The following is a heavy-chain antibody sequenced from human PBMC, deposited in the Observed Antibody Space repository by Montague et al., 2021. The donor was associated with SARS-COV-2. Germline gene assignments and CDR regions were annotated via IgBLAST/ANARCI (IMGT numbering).Heavy chain of an antibody. D-gene: IGHD2-2*02. CDR3: ARLGDGIVPSPILGLGPYYSFYYMDV. CDR2: ISQSGNT. J-gene: IGHJ6*03. CDR1: GGSFSRYY. Sequence: SETLSLTCAVSGGSFSRYYWGWIRQPPGKGLEWIGEISQSGNTKXNPSLQSRVSISLDTSRNQFSLKVSSVTAADTAIYYCARLGDGIVPSPILGLGPYYSFYYMDVWGKGTTVTVSS. V-gene: IGHV4-34*01.